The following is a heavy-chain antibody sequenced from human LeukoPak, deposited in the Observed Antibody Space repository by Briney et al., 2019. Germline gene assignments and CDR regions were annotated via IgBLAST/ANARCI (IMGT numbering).Heavy chain of an antibody. CDR1: GNSLSRSYY. CDR2: IYHSGST. Sequence: SETLSPTCAVSGNSLSRSYYWGWIRQPPGKGLEWVGNIYHSGSTYYNPSLKSRVAISVDTSRNQFSLRLNSVTTADTAVYYCARDWDGFDIWGQGTVVTVSS. V-gene: IGHV4-38-2*02. J-gene: IGHJ3*02. CDR3: ARDWDGFDI.